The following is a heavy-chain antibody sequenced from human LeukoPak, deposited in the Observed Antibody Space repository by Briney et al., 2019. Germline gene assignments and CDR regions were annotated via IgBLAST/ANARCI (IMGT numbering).Heavy chain of an antibody. CDR3: AREGGGYCSSTSCRDPFDY. D-gene: IGHD2-2*01. J-gene: IGHJ4*02. Sequence: ASAKVSCKASGYTFTGYYMHWVRQVPGQGLEWMGWINPNSGGTNYAQKFQGRVTMTRDTSISTAYMELSRLRSDDTAVYYCAREGGGYCSSTSCRDPFDYWGQGTLVTVSS. CDR2: INPNSGGT. V-gene: IGHV1-2*02. CDR1: GYTFTGYY.